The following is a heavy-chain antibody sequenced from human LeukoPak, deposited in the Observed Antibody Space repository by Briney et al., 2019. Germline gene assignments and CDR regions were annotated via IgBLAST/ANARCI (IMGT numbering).Heavy chain of an antibody. CDR2: IWYDGSNK. CDR1: GFTFSSYG. V-gene: IGHV3-33*01. CDR3: ARGMPTNFDS. J-gene: IGHJ4*02. D-gene: IGHD2-2*01. Sequence: PGGSLGLSCAASGFTFSSYGLHWVRQAPGKGLEWVAVIWYDGSNKYYADSVKGRFTISRDNSKNTLYLQMNSLRAEDTAVYYCARGMPTNFDSWGQGTLVTVSS.